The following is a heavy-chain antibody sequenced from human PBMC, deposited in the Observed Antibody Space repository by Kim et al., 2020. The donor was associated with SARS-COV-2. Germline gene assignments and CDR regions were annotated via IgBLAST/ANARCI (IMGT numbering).Heavy chain of an antibody. V-gene: IGHV3-21*01. J-gene: IGHJ4*02. CDR1: GFTFSSYS. CDR3: ARDPRSVATASD. Sequence: GGSLRLSCAASGFTFSSYSMNWVRQAPGKGLEWVSSISSSSSYIYYADSVKGRFTISRDNPKNSLYLQMNSLRAEDTAVYYCARDPRSVATASDWGQGTLVTVSS. CDR2: ISSSSSYI. D-gene: IGHD5-18*01.